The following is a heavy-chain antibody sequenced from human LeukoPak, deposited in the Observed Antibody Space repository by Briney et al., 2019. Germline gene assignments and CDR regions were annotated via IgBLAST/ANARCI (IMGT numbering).Heavy chain of an antibody. D-gene: IGHD4-17*01. Sequence: GGSLRLSSAASGFSFNNYDMHRVRQAPGEGLEGVAAIWFDGTHEFYVDSVKGRFTISRDNSKNTLYLQMNTLRAEDTAVYYCAKDADDYGDSYFDYWGHGTLVTVSS. V-gene: IGHV3-33*06. CDR1: GFSFNNYD. CDR2: IWFDGTHE. J-gene: IGHJ4*01. CDR3: AKDADDYGDSYFDY.